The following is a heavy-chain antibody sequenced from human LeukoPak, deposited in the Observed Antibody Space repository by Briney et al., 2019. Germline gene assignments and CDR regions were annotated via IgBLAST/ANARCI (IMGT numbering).Heavy chain of an antibody. CDR1: GGSFSGYY. Sequence: SETLSLTCAVYGGSFSGYYWSWIRQPPGKGLEWIGEINHSGSTNYNPSLKSRVTISVDTSKNQFSLKLSSVTAADTAVYYCARDGYSSSWYGYSQHWGQGTLVTVSS. CDR3: ARDGYSSSWYGYSQH. J-gene: IGHJ1*01. V-gene: IGHV4-34*01. D-gene: IGHD6-13*01. CDR2: INHSGST.